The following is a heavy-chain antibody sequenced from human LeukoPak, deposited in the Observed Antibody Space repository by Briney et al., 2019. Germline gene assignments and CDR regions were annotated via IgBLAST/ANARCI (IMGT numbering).Heavy chain of an antibody. CDR2: INPSGGST. D-gene: IGHD6-19*01. J-gene: IGHJ5*02. Sequence: ASVKVSCKASGYTFTSYYMHWVRQAHGQGLEWMGIINPSGGSTSYTQKFQGRVTMTRDTSTSTVYMELSSLRSEDTAVYYCARDRDSCGWTNWFDPWGQGTLVTVSS. V-gene: IGHV1-46*01. CDR3: ARDRDSCGWTNWFDP. CDR1: GYTFTSYY.